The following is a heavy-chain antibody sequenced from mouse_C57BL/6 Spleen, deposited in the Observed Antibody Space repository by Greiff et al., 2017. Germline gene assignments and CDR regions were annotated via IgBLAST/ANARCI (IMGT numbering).Heavy chain of an antibody. D-gene: IGHD2-14*01. CDR3: TAGYLYYYAMDY. CDR1: GFTFSDAC. V-gene: IGHV6-6*01. J-gene: IGHJ4*01. Sequence: EVQRVESGGGLVQPGGSMKLSCAASGFTFSDACMDWVRQSPEKGLEWVAEIRNKANNHATYYAESVKGRFTISRDDSKSSVYLQMNSLRAEDTGIYYCTAGYLYYYAMDYWGQGTSVTVSS. CDR2: IRNKANNHAT.